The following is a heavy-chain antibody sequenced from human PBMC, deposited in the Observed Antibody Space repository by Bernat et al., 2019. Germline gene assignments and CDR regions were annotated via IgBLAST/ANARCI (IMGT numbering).Heavy chain of an antibody. CDR1: GFSLTTSGVG. Sequence: QITLKGSGPTLVNPTQTLTLTCTFSGFSLTTSGVGVGWIRHPPGKALEWLALIYWDDDVLYSPSLRSRLTITKDTSKNQVVLTMTNMDPVDTGTYYCAHRPPQRSSGWYPNWFDPWGQGTLVTVSS. D-gene: IGHD6-13*01. J-gene: IGHJ5*02. V-gene: IGHV2-5*02. CDR2: IYWDDDV. CDR3: AHRPPQRSSGWYPNWFDP.